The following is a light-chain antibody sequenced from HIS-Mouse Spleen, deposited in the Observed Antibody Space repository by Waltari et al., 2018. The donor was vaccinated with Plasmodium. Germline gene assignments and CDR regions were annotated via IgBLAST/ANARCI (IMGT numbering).Light chain of an antibody. V-gene: IGKV3-11*01. Sequence: DIVLTQSPATLSLSPGERATLSCRASQRVSSYLAWYQQKPGQAPRLLIYDASNRATSIPARFSGSGSGTDFTLTISSLEPEDFAVYYCQQRSNWPLTFGGGTKVEFK. J-gene: IGKJ4*01. CDR1: QRVSSY. CDR3: QQRSNWPLT. CDR2: DAS.